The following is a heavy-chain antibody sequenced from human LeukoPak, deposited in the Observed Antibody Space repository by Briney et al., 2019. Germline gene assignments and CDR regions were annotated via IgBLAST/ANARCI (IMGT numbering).Heavy chain of an antibody. J-gene: IGHJ3*02. V-gene: IGHV1-2*02. CDR2: INPNSGGT. CDR3: YYDSSGYLVAFDI. Sequence: ASVKVSCKASGFTFTGCYMHWVRQAPGQGLEWMGWINPNSGGTNYAQKFQGRVTMTRDTSISTAYMELSRLRSDDTAVYYCYYDSSGYLVAFDIWGQGTMVTVSS. D-gene: IGHD3-22*01. CDR1: GFTFTGCY.